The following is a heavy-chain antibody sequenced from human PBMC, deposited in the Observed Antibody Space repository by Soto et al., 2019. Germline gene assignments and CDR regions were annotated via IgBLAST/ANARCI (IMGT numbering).Heavy chain of an antibody. Sequence: GGSLRLSCAASGFTFSNAWMSWVRQAPGKGLEWVGRIKSKTDGGTTDYAAPVKGRFTISRDDSKNTLYLQMNSLKTEDTAVYYCTTDFSITMVRGATPPQIHRCDPWGQGTLVTVSS. D-gene: IGHD3-10*01. CDR2: IKSKTDGGTT. V-gene: IGHV3-15*01. CDR1: GFTFSNAW. J-gene: IGHJ5*02. CDR3: TTDFSITMVRGATPPQIHRCDP.